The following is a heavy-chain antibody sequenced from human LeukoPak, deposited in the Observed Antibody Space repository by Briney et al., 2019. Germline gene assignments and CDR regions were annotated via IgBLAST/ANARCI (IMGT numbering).Heavy chain of an antibody. Sequence: PGGSLRLSCAASGFTFSSYSMNWVRQVPGKGLEWVSSISSSCSYIYYADSVKGRFTISRDNAKNSLYLQMNSLRAEDTAVYYCARGWSSINPLDDAFDIWGQGTMVTVSS. CDR1: GFTFSSYS. D-gene: IGHD6-13*01. CDR3: ARGWSSINPLDDAFDI. CDR2: ISSSCSYI. V-gene: IGHV3-21*04. J-gene: IGHJ3*02.